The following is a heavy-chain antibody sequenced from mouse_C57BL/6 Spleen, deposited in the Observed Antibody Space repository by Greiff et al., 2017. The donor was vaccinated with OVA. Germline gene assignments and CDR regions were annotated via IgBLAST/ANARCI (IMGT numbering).Heavy chain of an antibody. V-gene: IGHV2-2*01. D-gene: IGHD6-2*01. CDR3: AKSETWDAMDD. J-gene: IGHJ4*01. CDR2: IWSGGST. Sequence: VKLMESGPGLVQPSQSLSITCTVSGFSLTSYGVHWVRQSPGKGLEWLGVIWSGGSTDYNAACISRLSIGRDNSKSPVFFKMNSLQADDTAIDYCAKSETWDAMDDWGQGTSVTVSS. CDR1: GFSLTSYG.